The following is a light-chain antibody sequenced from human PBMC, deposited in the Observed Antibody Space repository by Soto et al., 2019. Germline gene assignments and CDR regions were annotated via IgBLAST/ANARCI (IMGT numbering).Light chain of an antibody. V-gene: IGKV3-20*01. J-gene: IGKJ5*01. CDR1: QSVSSSY. Sequence: EIVLTQSPGTLSLSPGEGATLSCRASQSVSSSYIAWYQQRPGQTPSLLIYGASTRATGIPDRFSGSGSGTHFTPTISRLEPGDFAVYYCQHFGGTTFTLGQGTRLEIK. CDR2: GAS. CDR3: QHFGGTTFT.